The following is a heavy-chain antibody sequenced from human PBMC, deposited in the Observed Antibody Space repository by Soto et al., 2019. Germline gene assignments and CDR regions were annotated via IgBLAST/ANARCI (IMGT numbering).Heavy chain of an antibody. V-gene: IGHV3-23*01. J-gene: IGHJ6*02. CDR2: LSGSGVST. Sequence: GSLRLSCVASGFPFSNYAMTWVRQAPGKGLEWVSALSGSGVSTYYADSVMGRFTISRDNSKNTLYLQMNSLRAEDTAVYYCAKDLSRLYYYYGMDVWGQGTTVTVSS. CDR3: AKDLSRLYYYYGMDV. CDR1: GFPFSNYA.